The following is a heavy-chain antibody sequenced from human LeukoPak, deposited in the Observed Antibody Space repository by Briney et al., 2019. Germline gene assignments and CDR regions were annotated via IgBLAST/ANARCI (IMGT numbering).Heavy chain of an antibody. V-gene: IGHV1-69*05. CDR1: GGTFSSYA. D-gene: IGHD5-24*01. J-gene: IGHJ4*02. CDR3: ARVADGYNFHFDY. Sequence: GASVKVSCKASGGTFSSYAISWVRQAPGQGLEWMGRIIPIFGTANYAQKFQGRVTITTDESTSTAYMELSSLRSEDTAVYYCARVADGYNFHFDYWGQGTLVTVSS. CDR2: IIPIFGTA.